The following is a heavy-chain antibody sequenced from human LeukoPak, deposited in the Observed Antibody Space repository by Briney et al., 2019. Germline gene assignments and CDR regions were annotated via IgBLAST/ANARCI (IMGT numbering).Heavy chain of an antibody. D-gene: IGHD6-19*01. J-gene: IGHJ6*03. CDR2: ISGSGGGT. Sequence: GGSPRLSCAASGFTFSSYAMSWVRQAPGKGLEWVSAISGSGGGTYYADSVKGRFTISRDNSKNTLYLQMNSLRAEDTAVYYCAKSVYSSGWYGRDYYYYYMDVWGKGTTVTVSS. CDR1: GFTFSSYA. CDR3: AKSVYSSGWYGRDYYYYYMDV. V-gene: IGHV3-23*01.